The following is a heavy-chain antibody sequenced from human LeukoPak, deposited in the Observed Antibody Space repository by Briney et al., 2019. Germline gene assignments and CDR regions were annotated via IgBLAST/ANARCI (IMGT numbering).Heavy chain of an antibody. D-gene: IGHD2-21*01. CDR1: GYTFANYD. V-gene: IGHV1-8*01. Sequence: ASVKVSCKTSGYTFANYDINWVRQASGQGLEWMGWMNPNSGNTGYAQTFQGRVTMTRSTSISTAYMELSSLRFEDTAVYYCTRSVRNGHIDYWGQGTLVTVSS. CDR2: MNPNSGNT. CDR3: TRSVRNGHIDY. J-gene: IGHJ4*02.